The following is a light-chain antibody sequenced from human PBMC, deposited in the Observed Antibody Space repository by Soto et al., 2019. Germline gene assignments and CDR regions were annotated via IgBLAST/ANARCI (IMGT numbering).Light chain of an antibody. V-gene: IGKV1-6*01. J-gene: IGKJ4*01. CDR1: QIITNW. Sequence: IQMTPSPYKMSASVGDRVTITCRASQIITNWLAWYQQKPGKAPKLLIYAASSLQSGVPSRFSGSGSGTDFTLTIISLQPEDFATYYCLQDYNYPLTFGGGTKVDIK. CDR2: AAS. CDR3: LQDYNYPLT.